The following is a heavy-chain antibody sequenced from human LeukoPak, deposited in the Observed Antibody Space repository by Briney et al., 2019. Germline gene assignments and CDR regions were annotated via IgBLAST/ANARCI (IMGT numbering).Heavy chain of an antibody. V-gene: IGHV6-1*01. CDR3: ARVRSPDAFDI. CDR1: GDSVSSNSVA. CDR2: TYYRFKWYN. J-gene: IGHJ3*02. Sequence: SQTLSLTCAISGDSVSSNSVAWNWIRQSPSRGLEWLGRTYYRFKWYNDYAVSVKSRITINSDTSKNQFSLHLNSVTPDDTAVYYCARVRSPDAFDIWGQGTVVTVSS.